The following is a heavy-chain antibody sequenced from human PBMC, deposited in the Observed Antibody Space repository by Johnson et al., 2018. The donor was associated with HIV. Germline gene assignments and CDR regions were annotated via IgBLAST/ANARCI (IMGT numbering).Heavy chain of an antibody. Sequence: VQLVESGGGVVRPGGSLRLSCAGSGFIFDDYDMTWVRQAPGKGLEWVSAISDSGSTYYADSVKGRFTISRDNSKNTLYLQMNSLRAEDTAVYYCATDLSRWELHPLSAFDIWGQGTMVTVSS. CDR2: ISDSGST. V-gene: IGHV3-23*04. D-gene: IGHD4-23*01. CDR1: GFIFDDYD. J-gene: IGHJ3*02. CDR3: ATDLSRWELHPLSAFDI.